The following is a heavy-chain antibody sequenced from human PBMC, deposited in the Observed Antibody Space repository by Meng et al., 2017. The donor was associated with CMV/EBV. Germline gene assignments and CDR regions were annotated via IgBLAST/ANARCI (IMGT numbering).Heavy chain of an antibody. CDR3: ARESHGTTGTTPVDWFDP. CDR1: GYTFTGYY. CDR2: INPNSGGT. D-gene: IGHD1-1*01. Sequence: ASVKVSCKASGYTFTGYYMHWVRQAPGQGLEWMGWINPNSGGTNYAQKFQGRVTMTRDTSISTAYMELSRLRSDDTAVYYCARESHGTTGTTPVDWFDPWGRGTLVTVSS. J-gene: IGHJ5*02. V-gene: IGHV1-2*02.